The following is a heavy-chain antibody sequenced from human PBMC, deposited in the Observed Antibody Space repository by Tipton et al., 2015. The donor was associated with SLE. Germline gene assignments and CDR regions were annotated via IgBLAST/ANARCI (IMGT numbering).Heavy chain of an antibody. Sequence: TLSLTCTVSGGSISSGSYYWSWIRQPAGKGLEWIGRIYTSGSTNYNPSLKSRVTISVDTSKNQFSLKLSSVTAADTAVYYCARGVGGWFDPWGQGTLVTVSS. V-gene: IGHV4-61*02. CDR2: IYTSGST. CDR1: GGSISSGSYY. D-gene: IGHD1-26*01. J-gene: IGHJ5*02. CDR3: ARGVGGWFDP.